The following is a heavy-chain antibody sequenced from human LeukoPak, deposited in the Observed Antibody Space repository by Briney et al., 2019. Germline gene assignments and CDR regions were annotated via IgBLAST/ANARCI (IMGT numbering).Heavy chain of an antibody. D-gene: IGHD3-10*01. J-gene: IGHJ4*02. V-gene: IGHV4-59*08. Sequence: SETLSLTSTGSGGSISNYNWSWIREPPGKGLEWVAYIYYSGSTNYNRSLKSRVTISVGTFKTQFSLKLSSVTAADTAVYYCARQESGSGNYLSYFAYWGQGTLVTVSS. CDR1: GGSISNYN. CDR3: ARQESGSGNYLSYFAY. CDR2: IYYSGST.